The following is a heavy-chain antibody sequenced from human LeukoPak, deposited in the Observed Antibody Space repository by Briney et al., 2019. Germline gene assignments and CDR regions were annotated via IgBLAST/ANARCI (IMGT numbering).Heavy chain of an antibody. CDR3: AKVASGSYYNWPFDY. D-gene: IGHD1-26*01. CDR2: ISGSGGST. V-gene: IGHV3-23*01. J-gene: IGHJ4*02. Sequence: GGSLRLSCAASGFTFSSYGMHWVRQAPGKGLEWVSAISGSGGSTYYADSVKGRFTVSRDNSKNTLYLQMNSLRAEDTAVYYCAKVASGSYYNWPFDYWGQGTLVTVSS. CDR1: GFTFSSYG.